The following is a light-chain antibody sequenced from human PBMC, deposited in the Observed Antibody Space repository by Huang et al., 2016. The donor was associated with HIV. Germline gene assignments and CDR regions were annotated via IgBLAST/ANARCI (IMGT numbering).Light chain of an antibody. Sequence: DIQLTQSPSSLSASIGDRVTITCWASQSISSYLNWYQQKPGKAPKLLIYASSSLQSGVASRFSGSGSGTEFTLTISSLQPEDFATYYCQQSYSTPWTFGQGTKVEIK. V-gene: IGKV1-39*01. CDR3: QQSYSTPWT. J-gene: IGKJ1*01. CDR1: QSISSY. CDR2: ASS.